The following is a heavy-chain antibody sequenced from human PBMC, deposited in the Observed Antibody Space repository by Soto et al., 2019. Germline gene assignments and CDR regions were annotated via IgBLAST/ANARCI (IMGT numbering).Heavy chain of an antibody. Sequence: PSETLSLTCAVYGGSFSGYYWSWIRQPPGKGLEWIGEINHSGSTNYNPSLKSRVTISVDTSKNQFSLKLSSVTAADTAVYYCARGPRSLIQLWLYFDYWGQGTLVTVSS. D-gene: IGHD5-18*01. CDR2: INHSGST. CDR3: ARGPRSLIQLWLYFDY. CDR1: GGSFSGYY. J-gene: IGHJ4*02. V-gene: IGHV4-34*01.